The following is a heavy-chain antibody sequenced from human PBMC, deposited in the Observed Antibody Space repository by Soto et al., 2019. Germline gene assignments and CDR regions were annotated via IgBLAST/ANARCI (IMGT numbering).Heavy chain of an antibody. V-gene: IGHV1-18*01. D-gene: IGHD2-2*01. CDR1: GYSFSNYG. CDR2: ISPYNAYA. CDR3: ARWDFSSTSCRANAFDF. Sequence: ASVKVSCKASGYSFSNYGITWVRQAPGQGLEWMGWISPYNAYANYAQSLQGRVTMTADTSASIAYMELRSLRSDDTAVYYCARWDFSSTSCRANAFDFWGKGTMVTVSS. J-gene: IGHJ3*01.